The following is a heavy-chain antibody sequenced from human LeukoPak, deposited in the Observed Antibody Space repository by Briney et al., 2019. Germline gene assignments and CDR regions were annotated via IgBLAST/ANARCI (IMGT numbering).Heavy chain of an antibody. D-gene: IGHD2-15*01. CDR3: ARGCSGGSCYSSHWFDP. Sequence: GGSLRLSCAASGFTFSSYGMHWVRQAPGKGLEWVAFIRYDGSNKYYADSVKGRFTISRDNSKNTLYLHVNSLRPEDTAVYYCARGCSGGSCYSSHWFDPWGQGTLVTVSS. CDR2: IRYDGSNK. J-gene: IGHJ5*02. V-gene: IGHV3-30*02. CDR1: GFTFSSYG.